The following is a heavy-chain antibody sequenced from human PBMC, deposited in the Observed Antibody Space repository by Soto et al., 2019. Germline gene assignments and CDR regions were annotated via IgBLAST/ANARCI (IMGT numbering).Heavy chain of an antibody. Sequence: QVQLVESGGGVVQPGRSLRLSCAASGFTFSSHGMHWVRQAPGKGLEWVAVIWFDGSNKFYADSVKGRCTISRDNSKNTVSLQMNSLRDEDSAAYYCATTGPYWGQGTLVTVSS. V-gene: IGHV3-33*01. J-gene: IGHJ4*02. CDR2: IWFDGSNK. CDR3: ATTGPY. CDR1: GFTFSSHG.